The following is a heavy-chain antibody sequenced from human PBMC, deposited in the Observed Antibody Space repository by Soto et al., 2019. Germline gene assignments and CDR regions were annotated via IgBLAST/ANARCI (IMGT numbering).Heavy chain of an antibody. Sequence: QLQLQESGPGLVKPSETLSLTCTVSGGSISRSSYYWGWIRQPPGKGLEWIGSIYYSGSTYYNPSLKSRVTISVVTSKNQFYLKLSSVSAADTAVYYCARPLDSGWITFDYWSQGTLVTVSS. CDR1: GGSISRSSYY. CDR3: ARPLDSGWITFDY. V-gene: IGHV4-39*01. CDR2: IYYSGST. J-gene: IGHJ4*02. D-gene: IGHD6-19*01.